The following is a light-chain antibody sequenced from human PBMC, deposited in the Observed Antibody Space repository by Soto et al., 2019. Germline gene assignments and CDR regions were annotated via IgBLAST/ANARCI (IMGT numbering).Light chain of an antibody. CDR1: QSVLYSSNNKNY. J-gene: IGKJ1*01. V-gene: IGKV4-1*01. CDR3: QQYYTIPVT. CDR2: WAS. Sequence: DIVMTQSPDSLAVSLGERATINCKSSQSVLYSSNNKNYLAWYQQKPGQVPKLLIYWASTRESGVPERFSGSGSGTDFTLTISSLQAADVAIYYCQQYYTIPVTFGQGTKVEIK.